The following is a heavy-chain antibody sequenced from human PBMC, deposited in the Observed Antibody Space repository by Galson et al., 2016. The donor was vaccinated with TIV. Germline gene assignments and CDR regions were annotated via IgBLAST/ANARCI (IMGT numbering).Heavy chain of an antibody. CDR2: ISYDGNNK. CDR1: GFTFSMYN. V-gene: IGHV3-30-3*01. D-gene: IGHD7-27*01. J-gene: IGHJ6*02. Sequence: SLRLSCAASGFTFSMYNIHWVRQAPGKGLEWVAVISYDGNNKNYADSVKGRSTISRDNSGNTLYLQMNSLRPEDTAVYYCARDAGAYFYYGMDVWGQGTTVTVSS. CDR3: ARDAGAYFYYGMDV.